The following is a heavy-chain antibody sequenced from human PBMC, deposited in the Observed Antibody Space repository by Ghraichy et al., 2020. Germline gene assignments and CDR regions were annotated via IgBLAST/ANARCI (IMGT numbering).Heavy chain of an antibody. CDR1: GFTFSSYG. CDR2: IRYDGSNK. J-gene: IGHJ4*02. V-gene: IGHV3-30*02. Sequence: GVSRRLSCAASGFTFSSYGMHWVRQAPGKGLEWVAFIRYDGSNKYYADSVKGRFTISRDNSKNTLYLQMNSLRAEDTAVYYCAKDFQPLAVAGTMTDYWGQGTLVTVSS. D-gene: IGHD6-19*01. CDR3: AKDFQPLAVAGTMTDY.